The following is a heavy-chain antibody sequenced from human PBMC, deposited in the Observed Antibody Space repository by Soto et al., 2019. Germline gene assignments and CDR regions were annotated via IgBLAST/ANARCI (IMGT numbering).Heavy chain of an antibody. CDR3: AKGRDTVNFWGAFDL. V-gene: IGHV3-23*01. Sequence: EVQLLESGGGLVHPGGSLRLTCAASGFTFGSYAMSWVRQAPGKGLEWVSSLSGGSGTARYGDAVTGRFTISRDNLQNTLYLQMNTLTIEDTAVYYYAKGRDTVNFWGAFDLWGQGTIVTVSS. CDR1: GFTFGSYA. J-gene: IGHJ3*01. D-gene: IGHD3-3*01. CDR2: LSGGSGTA.